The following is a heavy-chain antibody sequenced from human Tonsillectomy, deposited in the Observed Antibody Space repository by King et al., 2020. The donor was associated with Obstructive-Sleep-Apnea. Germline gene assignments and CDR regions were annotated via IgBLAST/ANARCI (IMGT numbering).Heavy chain of an antibody. V-gene: IGHV3-9*01. CDR3: VKDRAGGVPDAFDI. D-gene: IGHD3-16*01. CDR2: INWNSGNI. CDR1: GFSFDDYA. Sequence: EVQLVESGGGLVQPGRSLRVSCAASGFSFDDYAMHWVRQTPGKGLEWVSGINWNSGNIGYADSVKGRFTISRDNAKNSLYLQMNSLRAEDTALYYCVKDRAGGVPDAFDIWGQGTMVTVSS. J-gene: IGHJ3*02.